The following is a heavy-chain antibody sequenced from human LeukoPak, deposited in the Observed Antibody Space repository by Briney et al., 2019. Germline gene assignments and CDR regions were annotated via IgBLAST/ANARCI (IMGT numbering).Heavy chain of an antibody. J-gene: IGHJ4*02. V-gene: IGHV3-23*01. CDR2: ISGSGGST. D-gene: IGHD6-19*01. CDR3: AKEIAVAGTGNVDY. CDR1: GFTFSTYS. Sequence: PGGSLRLSCAASGFTFSTYSMNWVRQAPGKGLEWVSAISGSGGSTYYADSVKGRFTISRDNSKNTLYLQMNSLRAEDTAVYYCAKEIAVAGTGNVDYWGQGTLVTVSS.